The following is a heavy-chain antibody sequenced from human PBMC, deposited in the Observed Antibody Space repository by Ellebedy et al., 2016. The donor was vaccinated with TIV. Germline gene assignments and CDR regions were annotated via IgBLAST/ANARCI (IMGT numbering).Heavy chain of an antibody. J-gene: IGHJ5*01. CDR2: ISGSGSTI. Sequence: GESLKISCAASGFTFSSYNMNWVRQAPGKGLEWLSYISGSGSTIYYADSVRGRFTISRGNARNSLFLQMNSLRVEDTALYYCARGFSGSYDWFDSWGQGALVTVSS. D-gene: IGHD1-26*01. CDR3: ARGFSGSYDWFDS. V-gene: IGHV3-48*03. CDR1: GFTFSSYN.